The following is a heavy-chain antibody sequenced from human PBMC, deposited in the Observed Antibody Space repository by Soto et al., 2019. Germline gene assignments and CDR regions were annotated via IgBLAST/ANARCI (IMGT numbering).Heavy chain of an antibody. Sequence: QLQLVQSGAEVKKPGSSVKVSCKASGGFVRSDPISWVRQAPGQRPEWIGGIIPVFGSPTYAEKFQGRVTITADESSRTAYLELTSLKSEDTAVYFCAKGEGQWELPLWGQGTQVTVSS. CDR1: GGFVRSDP. CDR3: AKGEGQWELPL. J-gene: IGHJ4*02. CDR2: IIPVFGSP. V-gene: IGHV1-69*01. D-gene: IGHD1-7*01.